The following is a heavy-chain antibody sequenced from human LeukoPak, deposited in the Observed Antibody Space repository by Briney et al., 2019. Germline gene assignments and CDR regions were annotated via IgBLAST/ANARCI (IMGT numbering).Heavy chain of an antibody. J-gene: IGHJ4*02. CDR1: GYTFTSYG. V-gene: IGHV1-18*01. CDR2: ISTYNGHT. Sequence: ASVNVSCKASGYTFTSYGISWVRQAPGQGLEWMGWISTYNGHTNYARKVQGRVTMTTDTSTSTAYMELRSLRSDDTAVYFCAREGGRYCSGGSCYSSNGWYGGLNYWGQGTLVTVSS. CDR3: AREGGRYCSGGSCYSSNGWYGGLNY. D-gene: IGHD2-15*01.